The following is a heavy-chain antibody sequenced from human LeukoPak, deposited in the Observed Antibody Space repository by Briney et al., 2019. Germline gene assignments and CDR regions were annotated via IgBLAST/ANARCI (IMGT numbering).Heavy chain of an antibody. J-gene: IGHJ5*02. V-gene: IGHV1-2*02. D-gene: IGHD5-12*01. Sequence: ASVKVSCKASGYTFTAYYMHWVRQAPGQGLEWMGWIDPSSGETKYAQNFQGRVTMNRDTSINTAYMELNSLKSDDTAVYFCARDGDSGYHYHDWFDPWGQGTLVTVSS. CDR1: GYTFTAYY. CDR3: ARDGDSGYHYHDWFDP. CDR2: IDPSSGET.